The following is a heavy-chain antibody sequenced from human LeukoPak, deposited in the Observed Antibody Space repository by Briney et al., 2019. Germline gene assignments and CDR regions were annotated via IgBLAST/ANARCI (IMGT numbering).Heavy chain of an antibody. Sequence: PSETPSLTCAVYGGSFSGYYWSWIRQPPGKGLEWIGEINHSGSTNYNPSLKSRVTISVDTSKNQFSLKLSSVTAADTAVYYCASQGDTAMAPGDYWGQGTLVTVSS. J-gene: IGHJ4*02. CDR1: GGSFSGYY. V-gene: IGHV4-34*01. CDR3: ASQGDTAMAPGDY. CDR2: INHSGST. D-gene: IGHD5-18*01.